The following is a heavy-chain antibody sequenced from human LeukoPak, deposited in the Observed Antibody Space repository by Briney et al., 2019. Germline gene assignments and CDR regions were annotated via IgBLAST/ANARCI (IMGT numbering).Heavy chain of an antibody. CDR2: IYTSGST. J-gene: IGHJ4*02. CDR3: ARSGYYDILTGLLYFDY. V-gene: IGHV4-61*02. Sequence: SQTLSLTCTVSGGSISSGSYYWSWIRQPAGTGLEWIGRIYTSGSTNYNPSLKSRVTISVDTSKNQFSLKLSSVTAADTAVYYCARSGYYDILTGLLYFDYWGQGTLVTVSS. D-gene: IGHD3-9*01. CDR1: GGSISSGSYY.